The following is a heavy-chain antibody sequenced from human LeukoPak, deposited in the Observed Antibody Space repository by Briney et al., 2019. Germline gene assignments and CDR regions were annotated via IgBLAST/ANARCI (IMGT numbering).Heavy chain of an antibody. J-gene: IGHJ4*02. CDR3: VRDSRLISPQGPTYVDS. CDR2: ISGSGGST. Sequence: PGGSLRLSCAASGFTFSSYAMSWVRQAPGKGLEWVSAISGSGGSTYYADSVKGRFTISRDNAKNSLYLEMNSLRADDTAMYYCVRDSRLISPQGPTYVDSWGQGTLVTVSS. D-gene: IGHD3-16*01. V-gene: IGHV3-23*01. CDR1: GFTFSSYA.